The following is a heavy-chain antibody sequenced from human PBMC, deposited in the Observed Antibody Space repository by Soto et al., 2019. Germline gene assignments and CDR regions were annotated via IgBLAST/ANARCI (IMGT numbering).Heavy chain of an antibody. CDR1: GGSISSGDYY. CDR2: IYYSGST. Sequence: SETLSLTCTVSGGSISSGDYYWSWIRQPPGKGLEWIGYIYYSGSTYYNPSLKSRVTISVDTSKNQFSLKLSSVTAADTAVYYCARADYGDLLYYYYGMDVWGQGTTVTVSS. D-gene: IGHD4-17*01. J-gene: IGHJ6*02. CDR3: ARADYGDLLYYYYGMDV. V-gene: IGHV4-30-4*01.